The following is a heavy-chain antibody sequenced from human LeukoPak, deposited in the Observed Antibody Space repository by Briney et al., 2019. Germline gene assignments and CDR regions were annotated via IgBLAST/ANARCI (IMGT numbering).Heavy chain of an antibody. D-gene: IGHD4-17*01. V-gene: IGHV4-59*01. Sequence: SETLSLTCTVSGGSISSYYWSWIRQPPGKGLEWIGYIYYSGSTNYTPSLKSRVTISVDTSKNQFSLKLSSVTAADTAVYYCAVFSFYGDYVDYWGQGTLVTVSS. CDR3: AVFSFYGDYVDY. J-gene: IGHJ4*02. CDR1: GGSISSYY. CDR2: IYYSGST.